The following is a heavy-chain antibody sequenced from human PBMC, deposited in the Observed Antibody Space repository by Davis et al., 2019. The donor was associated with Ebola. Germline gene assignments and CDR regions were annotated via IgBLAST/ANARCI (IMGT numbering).Heavy chain of an antibody. CDR1: GGTFSSYA. D-gene: IGHD6-19*01. CDR2: IIPILGIA. Sequence: AASVKVSCKASGGTFSSYAISWVRQAPGQGLEWMGRIIPILGIANYAQKFQGRVTITADKSTSTAYMELSSLRSEDTAVYYCARVRGQWLVLDYWGQGTLVTVSS. J-gene: IGHJ4*02. V-gene: IGHV1-69*04. CDR3: ARVRGQWLVLDY.